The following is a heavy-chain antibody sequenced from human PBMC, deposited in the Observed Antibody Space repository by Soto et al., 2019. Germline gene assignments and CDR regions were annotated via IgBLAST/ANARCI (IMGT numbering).Heavy chain of an antibody. CDR1: GGSFSSFA. V-gene: IGHV1-69*01. Sequence: QVQLVQSGAEVRKPGSSVKVSCKASGGSFSSFAFSWVRQAPGQGLEWMGGIIPMFGSANYAQEFLGRVTFTADDSTSTAYMEISGLTFEDTALYYCAVSLYGVVLHYYYRMDVWGPGTSVTVSS. CDR3: AVSLYGVVLHYYYRMDV. CDR2: IIPMFGSA. J-gene: IGHJ6*02. D-gene: IGHD3-3*01.